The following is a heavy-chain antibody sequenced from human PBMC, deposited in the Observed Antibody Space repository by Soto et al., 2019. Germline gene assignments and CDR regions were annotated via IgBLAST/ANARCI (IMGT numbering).Heavy chain of an antibody. CDR1: GFTFSNYA. CDR3: AKGSPYSGTYFHP. CDR2: ISGSGGST. Sequence: DVQLLESGGGLVQPGGSLRLSCSASGFTFSNYAMSWVRRIPGKVLEWVSAISGSGGSTNYEDSVKGRFTISRDNSKSKLYVQMNSLRVDDTAVYYCAKGSPYSGTYFHPWGQGTLVTVSS. V-gene: IGHV3-23*01. D-gene: IGHD1-26*01. J-gene: IGHJ5*02.